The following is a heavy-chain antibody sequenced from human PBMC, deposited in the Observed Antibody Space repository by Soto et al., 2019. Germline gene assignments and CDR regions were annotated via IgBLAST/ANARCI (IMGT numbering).Heavy chain of an antibody. D-gene: IGHD4-17*01. CDR1: GGTFSSYA. Sequence: QVQLVQSGAEVKKPGSSVKVSCKASGGTFSSYAISWVRQAPGQGLEWMGGIIPIFGTANYAQKFQGRVTITGDESTSGAYMELSGLRSADTAVYYCARVPALRWYYDAFDIWGQGTMGTVSS. V-gene: IGHV1-69*12. CDR2: IIPIFGTA. CDR3: ARVPALRWYYDAFDI. J-gene: IGHJ3*02.